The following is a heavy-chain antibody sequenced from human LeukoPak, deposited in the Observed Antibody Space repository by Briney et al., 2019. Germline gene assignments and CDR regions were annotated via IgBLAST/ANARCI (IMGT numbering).Heavy chain of an antibody. CDR3: ARSAAKTYYFDY. CDR2: IYYSGST. J-gene: IGHJ4*02. CDR1: GGSIIYYS. D-gene: IGHD6-25*01. Sequence: SETLSLTCTVSGGSIIYYSWSWFRQPPGKGLEWIGYIYYSGSTNYNPSLKSRVTISVDTSKNHFSLNLSSVAAADTAVYYCARSAAKTYYFDYWGPGTPVTVSS. V-gene: IGHV4-59*01.